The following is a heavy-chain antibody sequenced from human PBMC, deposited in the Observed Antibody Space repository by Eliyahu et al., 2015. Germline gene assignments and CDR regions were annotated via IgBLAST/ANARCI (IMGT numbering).Heavy chain of an antibody. J-gene: IGHJ5*02. CDR2: IYSGGST. CDR1: GFTVSSNY. Sequence: EVQLVESGGGLVQPGGSLRLSCAAXGFTVSSNYXSWVRQAPGKGLEWVSVIYSGGSTYYADSVKGRFTISRDNSKNTLYLQMNSLRAEDTAVYYCAREKYDSSGLGPNFDPWGQGTLVTVSS. CDR3: AREKYDSSGLGPNFDP. V-gene: IGHV3-66*02. D-gene: IGHD3-22*01.